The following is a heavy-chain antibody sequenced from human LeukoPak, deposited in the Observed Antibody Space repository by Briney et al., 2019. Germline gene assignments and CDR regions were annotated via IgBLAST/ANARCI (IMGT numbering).Heavy chain of an antibody. CDR2: IYYSGST. D-gene: IGHD3-9*01. J-gene: IGHJ4*02. Sequence: SETLSLTCTVSGGSISSSSYYWGWIRQPPGKGLEWIGSIYYSGSTYYNPSLKSRVTISVDTSKNQFSLKLNSVTAADTAVYYCARASSITIFTYYDILTGYQWYFDYWGQGTLVTVSS. V-gene: IGHV4-39*07. CDR3: ARASSITIFTYYDILTGYQWYFDY. CDR1: GGSISSSSYY.